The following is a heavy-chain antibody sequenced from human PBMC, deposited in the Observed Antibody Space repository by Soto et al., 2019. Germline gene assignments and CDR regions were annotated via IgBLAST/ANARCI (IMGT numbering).Heavy chain of an antibody. CDR3: ARTDMVRGVIFYYGMAV. CDR1: GYTFTTYA. D-gene: IGHD3-10*01. V-gene: IGHV1-3*01. J-gene: IGHJ6*02. CDR2: INAGNGNT. Sequence: ASVKVSCKASGYTFTTYAMHWVRQAPGQRLEWMGWINAGNGNTKYSQKFQGRVTITRDTSASTAYMELSSLRSEDTAVYYCARTDMVRGVIFYYGMAVSGQGTTLTASS.